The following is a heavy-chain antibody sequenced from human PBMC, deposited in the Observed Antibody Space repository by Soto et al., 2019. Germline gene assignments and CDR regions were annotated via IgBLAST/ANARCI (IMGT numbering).Heavy chain of an antibody. J-gene: IGHJ4*02. D-gene: IGHD6-19*01. CDR1: GFTFRAYA. CDR2: VSHDGRNT. CDR3: AKGGRQWLVTSDFNY. V-gene: IGHV3-30*18. Sequence: VQLVESGEAGSQPGRSRRLSFAALGFTFRAYAFHWFPQAPGKGLGGVAVVSHDGRNTHYADPVKGRFTISRDSSKNTVSLEMTSLRAEDTAVYYCAKGGRQWLVTSDFNYWGQGALVTVSS.